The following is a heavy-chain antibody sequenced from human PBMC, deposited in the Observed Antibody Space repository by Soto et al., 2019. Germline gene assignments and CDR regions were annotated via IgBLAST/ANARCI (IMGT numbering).Heavy chain of an antibody. CDR3: ARARYCSGGSCYANDAFDI. Sequence: ETLSLTCAVYGGSFSGYYWSWIRQPPGKGLEWIGEINHSGSTNYNPSLKSRVTISVDTSKNQFSLKLSSVTAADTAVYYCARARYCSGGSCYANDAFDIWGQGTMVTVSS. D-gene: IGHD2-15*01. CDR2: INHSGST. J-gene: IGHJ3*02. CDR1: GGSFSGYY. V-gene: IGHV4-34*01.